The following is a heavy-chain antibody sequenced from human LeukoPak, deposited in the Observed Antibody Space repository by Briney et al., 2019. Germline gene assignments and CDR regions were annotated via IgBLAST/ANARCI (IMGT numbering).Heavy chain of an antibody. Sequence: GASVKVSCKASGGTFSSYAISWVRQAPGQGLEWMGGIIPIFGTANYAQKFQGRVTITADESTSTAYMELGSLRSEDTAVYYCARLTIFGNDAFDIWGQGTMVTVSS. CDR3: ARLTIFGNDAFDI. CDR2: IIPIFGTA. CDR1: GGTFSSYA. D-gene: IGHD3-3*01. J-gene: IGHJ3*02. V-gene: IGHV1-69*13.